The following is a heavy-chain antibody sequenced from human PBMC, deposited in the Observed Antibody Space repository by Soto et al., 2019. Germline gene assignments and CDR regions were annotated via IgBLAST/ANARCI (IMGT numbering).Heavy chain of an antibody. Sequence: QVQLVQSGAEVKKPGAAVKVSCKASGYTFTSYGISWVRQAPGQGPEGMGWISAYNGNTNYGQKLQGRVTMTTDTPTSTAYMQLRSLRSDDTSVYYCTRVDTRGGGGTDVCGQGPTVTVSS. CDR1: GYTFTSYG. CDR3: TRVDTRGGGGTDV. CDR2: ISAYNGNT. D-gene: IGHD5-18*01. J-gene: IGHJ6*02. V-gene: IGHV1-18*01.